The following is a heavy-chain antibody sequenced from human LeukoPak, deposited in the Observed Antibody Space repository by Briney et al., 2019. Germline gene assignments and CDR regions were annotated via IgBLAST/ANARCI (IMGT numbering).Heavy chain of an antibody. Sequence: GESLKISCKGSRDSFTNFWIGWVRQMPGEGLEWMGIIYPGDSETIYSPSFQGRVTISADRSISTAYLQWSSLKASDSAMYYCVSPAPEDLALFPANWGQGTLVTVSS. CDR3: VSPAPEDLALFPAN. CDR2: IYPGDSET. J-gene: IGHJ4*02. D-gene: IGHD3-10*01. CDR1: RDSFTNFW. V-gene: IGHV5-51*01.